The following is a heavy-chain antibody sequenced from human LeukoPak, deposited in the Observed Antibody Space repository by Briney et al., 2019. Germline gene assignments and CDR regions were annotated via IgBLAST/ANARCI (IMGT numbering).Heavy chain of an antibody. V-gene: IGHV1-18*01. J-gene: IGHJ4*02. CDR1: GYTFTTYG. Sequence: GASVKVSCKASGYTFTTYGLSWVRRAPGQGLGWMGWISTYTGNAKYSQKLQDRVTMTTGTSTSTGYMELRGLTSDDTAVYYCARVDRMAEIDFWGQGTLVIVSA. D-gene: IGHD1-14*01. CDR2: ISTYTGNA. CDR3: ARVDRMAEIDF.